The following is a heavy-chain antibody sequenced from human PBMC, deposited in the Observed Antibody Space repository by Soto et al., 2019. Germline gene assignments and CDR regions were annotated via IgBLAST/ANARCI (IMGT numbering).Heavy chain of an antibody. CDR2: IYYSGST. D-gene: IGHD3-10*01. J-gene: IGHJ3*02. CDR3: AKGGSGSYSNAFDI. V-gene: IGHV4-39*01. Sequence: QLQLQESGPGLVKPSETLSLTCTVSGGSISSSSYYWGWIRQPPGKGLEWIGSIYYSGSTYYNPSSKSRVTISVDTSKNQFSLKLSSVTAADTAVYYCAKGGSGSYSNAFDIWGQGTMVTVSS. CDR1: GGSISSSSYY.